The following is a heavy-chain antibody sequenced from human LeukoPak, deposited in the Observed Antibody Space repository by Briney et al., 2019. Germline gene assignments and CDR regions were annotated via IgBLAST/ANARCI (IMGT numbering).Heavy chain of an antibody. V-gene: IGHV3-48*03. CDR3: ARRYYGVDY. CDR2: ISSSGSGK. CDR1: GFSFSSYE. D-gene: IGHD4-17*01. J-gene: IGHJ4*02. Sequence: GGSLRLSCAAPGFSFSSYEMTWVRQAPGKGLEWVSFISSSGSGKNYADSVKGRFTISRDNAKNSLYLQMNSLRADDTAVCYCARRYYGVDYWGQGTLVTVSS.